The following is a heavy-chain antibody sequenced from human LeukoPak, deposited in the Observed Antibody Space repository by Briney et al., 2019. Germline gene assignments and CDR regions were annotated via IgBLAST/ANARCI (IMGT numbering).Heavy chain of an antibody. Sequence: SQTLSLTCAISGDSASSNSAAWNWIRQSPWRGLEWLGRTYYRSKWYSEYAVSVKSRIIINPDTSKNQFSLQLNSVTPEDTAVYYCALTGTAMDVWGQGTTVTVSS. CDR2: TYYRSKWYS. J-gene: IGHJ6*02. CDR1: GDSASSNSAA. D-gene: IGHD4-17*01. V-gene: IGHV6-1*01. CDR3: ALTGTAMDV.